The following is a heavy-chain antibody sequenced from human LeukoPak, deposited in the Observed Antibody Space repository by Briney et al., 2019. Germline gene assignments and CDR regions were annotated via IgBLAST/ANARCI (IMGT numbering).Heavy chain of an antibody. D-gene: IGHD2/OR15-2a*01. CDR3: ARILARQFTSFSDSSPYTYYYMDV. J-gene: IGHJ6*03. V-gene: IGHV4-39*07. CDR1: GGSISSSSYY. CDR2: IYYSGST. Sequence: PSEILSLTCTVSGGSISSSSYYWGWIRQPPGKGLEWIGSIYYSGSTYYNPSLKSRVTISVDTSKNQFSLKLSSVTAADTAVYYCARILARQFTSFSDSSPYTYYYMDVWGKGTTVTVSS.